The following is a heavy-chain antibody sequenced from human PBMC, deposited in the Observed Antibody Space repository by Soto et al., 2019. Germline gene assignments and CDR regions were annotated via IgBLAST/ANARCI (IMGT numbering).Heavy chain of an antibody. Sequence: SETLSLTCTVSGGSISSYYWSWIRQPPGKGLEWIGYIYYSGSTNYNPSNKSRVTISVDTSKNQFSLKMSSVTAADTVVYFCAIDNWNYAQNHYYGMDVWGQGTTVTVSS. V-gene: IGHV4-59*01. CDR1: GGSISSYY. CDR3: AIDNWNYAQNHYYGMDV. D-gene: IGHD1-7*01. J-gene: IGHJ6*02. CDR2: IYYSGST.